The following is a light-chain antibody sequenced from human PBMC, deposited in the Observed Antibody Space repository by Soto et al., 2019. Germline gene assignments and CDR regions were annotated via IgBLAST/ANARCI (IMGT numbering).Light chain of an antibody. V-gene: IGLV2-14*01. CDR3: VSFTTSKSYV. CDR1: SSDVGAYIF. J-gene: IGLJ1*01. CDR2: DIT. Sequence: SVLTRPASVSWSAGQSIAIACTGTSSDVGAYIFVSWYQQYAGKAPNLMIYDITNRPSGVSNRFSGSKAGNTASLTISGLQAEDEADYYCVSFTTSKSYVFGTGTKVTVL.